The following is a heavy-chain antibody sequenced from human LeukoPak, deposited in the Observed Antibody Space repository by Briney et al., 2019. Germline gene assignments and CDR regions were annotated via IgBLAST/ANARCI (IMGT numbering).Heavy chain of an antibody. CDR1: GFIFSSYW. Sequence: PGGSLRLSCAASGFIFSSYWMSWVRQAPGKGPEWVATIDNDGSRKYSLDSLKGRFTISRDNAKNSLFLQMNSLRAEDTAVYYCARTFDRETAILDYYYYCMDVWGNGTTVIVSS. CDR2: IDNDGSRK. D-gene: IGHD5-18*01. V-gene: IGHV3-7*01. J-gene: IGHJ6*03. CDR3: ARTFDRETAILDYYYYCMDV.